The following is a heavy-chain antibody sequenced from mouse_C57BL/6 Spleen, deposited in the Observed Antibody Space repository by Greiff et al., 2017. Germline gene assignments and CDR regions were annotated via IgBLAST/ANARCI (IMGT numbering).Heavy chain of an antibody. Sequence: DVKLQESGPGLVKPSQSLSLTCSVTGYSITSGYYWNWIRQFPGNKLEWMGYISYDGSNNYNPSLKNRISITRDTSKNQFFLKLNSVTTEDTATYYCARELLDYWGQGTTLTVSS. CDR2: ISYDGSN. V-gene: IGHV3-6*01. CDR1: GYSITSGYY. J-gene: IGHJ2*01. CDR3: ARELLDY.